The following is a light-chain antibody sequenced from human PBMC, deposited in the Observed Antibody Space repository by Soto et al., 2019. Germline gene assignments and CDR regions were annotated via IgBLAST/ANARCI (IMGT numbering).Light chain of an antibody. V-gene: IGLV2-14*01. J-gene: IGLJ1*01. CDR1: RSDVGNYNY. Sequence: QSALTQPAAVSGSPGQSITISCTGTRSDVGNYNYVSWYQQHPGKAPKLIIYEVTFRPSGVSNRFSGSKSGNTASLTISGLQAEDEAHYYCDSYADSGARVFGTGTKVTVL. CDR2: EVT. CDR3: DSYADSGARV.